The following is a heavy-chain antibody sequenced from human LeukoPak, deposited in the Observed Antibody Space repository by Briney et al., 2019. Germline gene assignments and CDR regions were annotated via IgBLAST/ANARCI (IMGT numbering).Heavy chain of an antibody. J-gene: IGHJ4*02. CDR3: STDRTTANDY. D-gene: IGHD4-17*01. V-gene: IGHV3-15*01. Sequence: GGSLSLSCAASGFTFSNAWMSWVRQAPGKGLEWVGRIKSNTGGGTTDYAAPVKGRFTISRDDSKNTLYLQMNSLKTEDTAVYYCSTDRTTANDYWGQGTLVTVSS. CDR2: IKSNTGGGTT. CDR1: GFTFSNAW.